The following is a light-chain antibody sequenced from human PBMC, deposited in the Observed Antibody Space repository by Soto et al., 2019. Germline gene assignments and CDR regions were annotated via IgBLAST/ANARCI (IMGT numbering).Light chain of an antibody. CDR3: QQRSNWSCT. CDR2: GAP. J-gene: IGKJ5*01. CDR1: RSVSSN. Sequence: ETVMTESPATLSASPGRRATLSCRASRSVSSNLAGYQQKPGQAPRLLIFGAPSRATGIPARLSGSGSGTDFTPTISSLEPEDYAVYYCQQRSNWSCTFGQGTRLEIK. V-gene: IGKV3-15*01.